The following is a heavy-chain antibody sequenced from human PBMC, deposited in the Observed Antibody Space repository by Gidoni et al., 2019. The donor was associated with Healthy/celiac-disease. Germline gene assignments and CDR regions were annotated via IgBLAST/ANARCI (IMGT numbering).Heavy chain of an antibody. CDR1: GFSLSTSGVG. CDR2: IYWDDDK. CDR3: ALSRPMVQGVIIVNWFDP. Sequence: QITLKESGPTLVKPTQTLTLTCTLSGFSLSTSGVGVGWIRQPPGKALEWLALIYWDDDKRYSPSLKSRLTITKDTSKNQVFLTMTNMDPVDTATYYCALSRPMVQGVIIVNWFDPWGQGTLVTVSS. J-gene: IGHJ5*02. D-gene: IGHD3-10*01. V-gene: IGHV2-5*02.